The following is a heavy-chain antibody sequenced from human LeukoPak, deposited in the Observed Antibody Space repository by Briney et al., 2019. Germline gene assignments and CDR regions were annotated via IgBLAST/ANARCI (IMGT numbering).Heavy chain of an antibody. CDR1: GYTFTSYY. V-gene: IGHV1-46*01. D-gene: IGHD6-6*01. Sequence: GASVKVSCKASGYTFTSYYMHWVRQAPGQGLEWMGIINPSGGSTSYAQKFQGRVTMTRDMSTSTVYMELSSLRSEDTAVYYCARDLRAARPHFFEYTRYNWFDPWGQGTLVTVSS. J-gene: IGHJ5*02. CDR3: ARDLRAARPHFFEYTRYNWFDP. CDR2: INPSGGST.